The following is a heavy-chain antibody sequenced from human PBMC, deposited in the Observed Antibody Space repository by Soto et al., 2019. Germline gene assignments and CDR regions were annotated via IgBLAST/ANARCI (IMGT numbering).Heavy chain of an antibody. J-gene: IGHJ4*02. CDR3: ASSYSSGWFDY. V-gene: IGHV4-4*08. CDR2: FRTSGGT. D-gene: IGHD6-19*01. CDR1: GDSISSYN. Sequence: PSETLSLTCTVSGDSISSYNLAWIRQPPGKGLEWIGYFRTSGGTNYNPSLKSRVTISVDTSKNQFSLTLSSVTAADTAVYYCASSYSSGWFDYWGQGTLVTVSS.